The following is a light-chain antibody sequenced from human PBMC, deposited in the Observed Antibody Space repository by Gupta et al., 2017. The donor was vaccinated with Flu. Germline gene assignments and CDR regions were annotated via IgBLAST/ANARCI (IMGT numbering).Light chain of an antibody. Sequence: DVQMTQSPSTLSASVGDRVTITCRASQSISTYLAWYQQKPGKAPKLLIFKASSLESGVPSRFSGGGSGTEFTLTISSLQPDDFATYYCQQYDSYSGTFGQGTKVEIK. CDR3: QQYDSYSGT. V-gene: IGKV1-5*03. J-gene: IGKJ2*01. CDR1: QSISTY. CDR2: KAS.